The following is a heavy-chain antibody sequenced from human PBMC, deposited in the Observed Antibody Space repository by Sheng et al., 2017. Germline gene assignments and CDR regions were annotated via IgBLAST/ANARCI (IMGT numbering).Heavy chain of an antibody. Sequence: QVQLVESGGGVVQPGRSLRLSCAASGFTFNNHPMHWVRQAPGKGLECVGVISYDGSETYYADSVKGRFSISRDSSENTVFLQLSSLRPDDTAVYYCARAQADGYHSAFEIWGQGTIVTVSS. CDR1: GFTFNNHP. V-gene: IGHV3-30*04. J-gene: IGHJ3*02. D-gene: IGHD5-12*01. CDR2: ISYDGSET. CDR3: ARAQADGYHSAFEI.